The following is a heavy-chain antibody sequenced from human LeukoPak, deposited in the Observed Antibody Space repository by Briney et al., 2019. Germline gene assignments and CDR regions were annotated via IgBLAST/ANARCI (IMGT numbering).Heavy chain of an antibody. Sequence: SETLSLTCAVYGGSFSGYYWSWIRQPPGKGLEWIGEINHSGSTNYNPSLKSRVTISVDTSKNQFSLKLSSVTAADTAVYYCARPQYNRHFVFGVVFDIGAKGKMVTVS. V-gene: IGHV4-34*01. CDR2: INHSGST. CDR3: ARPQYNRHFVFGVVFDI. J-gene: IGHJ3*02. CDR1: GGSFSGYY. D-gene: IGHD3-16*01.